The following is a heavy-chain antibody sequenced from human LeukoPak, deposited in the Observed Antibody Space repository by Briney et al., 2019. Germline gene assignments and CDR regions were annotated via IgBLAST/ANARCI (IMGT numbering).Heavy chain of an antibody. D-gene: IGHD2-21*01. Sequence: PGGSLRLFCAASGFTFSSYSMNWVRQAPGKGLEWVSYISSSSSTIYYADSVKGRFTISRDNAKNSLYLQMNSLRAEDTAVYYCARVGTEFHIDYWGQGTLVTVSS. CDR1: GFTFSSYS. CDR3: ARVGTEFHIDY. CDR2: ISSSSSTI. V-gene: IGHV3-48*01. J-gene: IGHJ4*02.